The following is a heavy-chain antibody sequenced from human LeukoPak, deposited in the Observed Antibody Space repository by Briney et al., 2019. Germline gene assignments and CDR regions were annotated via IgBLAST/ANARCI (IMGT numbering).Heavy chain of an antibody. Sequence: GGSLRLSCAPSGVTLNNFAFHWVRQAPGKGLEWIAAVSYDGSNKYYADSVRGRLTISRDNSKNTLYLQMNSLRAEDTAVYYCARAGRADGDYHYFDYRGQGTLVTVSS. CDR3: ARAGRADGDYHYFDY. J-gene: IGHJ4*02. CDR2: VSYDGSNK. CDR1: GVTLNNFA. V-gene: IGHV3-30-3*01. D-gene: IGHD4-17*01.